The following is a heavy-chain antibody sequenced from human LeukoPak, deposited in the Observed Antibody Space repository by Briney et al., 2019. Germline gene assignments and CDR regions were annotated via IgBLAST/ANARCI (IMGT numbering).Heavy chain of an antibody. J-gene: IGHJ4*02. CDR2: INHCGST. CDR3: ARDSGHAPYQLLYGYSSGFGLDY. V-gene: IGHV4-34*01. D-gene: IGHD2-2*02. Sequence: PSETLSLTCAVYGGSFSGYYWSWIRQPPGKGLEWIGEINHCGSTNYNPSLKSRVTISVDTSKNQFSLKLSSVTAADTAVYYCARDSGHAPYQLLYGYSSGFGLDYWGQGTLVTVSS. CDR1: GGSFSGYY.